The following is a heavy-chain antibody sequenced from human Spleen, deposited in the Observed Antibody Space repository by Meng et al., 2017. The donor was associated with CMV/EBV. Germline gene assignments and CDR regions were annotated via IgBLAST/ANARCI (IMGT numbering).Heavy chain of an antibody. CDR1: GFTFSSYA. Sequence: GESLKISCAASGFTFSSYAMNWVRQAPGKGLEWVSSISSGTSYIYYADSVRGRFTISRDNSKNTLYLQMNSLRAEDTAVYYCARGGLAFDIWDQGTMVTVSS. V-gene: IGHV3-21*04. CDR3: ARGGLAFDI. J-gene: IGHJ3*02. CDR2: ISSGTSYI. D-gene: IGHD6-19*01.